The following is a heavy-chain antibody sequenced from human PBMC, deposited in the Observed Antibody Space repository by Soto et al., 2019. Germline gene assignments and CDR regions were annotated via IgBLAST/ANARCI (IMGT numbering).Heavy chain of an antibody. CDR1: GGSISRYY. Sequence: PSETLSLTCTVSGGSISRYYWTWIRQPPGKGLEWIGYIYHSGSTNYNPSLKSRVTISVDTSKNQFSLKLSSVTSEDTAVYYCAAVTYYGSGNWVDPWGQGTLVTVS. CDR2: IYHSGST. CDR3: AAVTYYGSGNWVDP. V-gene: IGHV4-59*12. J-gene: IGHJ5*02. D-gene: IGHD3-10*01.